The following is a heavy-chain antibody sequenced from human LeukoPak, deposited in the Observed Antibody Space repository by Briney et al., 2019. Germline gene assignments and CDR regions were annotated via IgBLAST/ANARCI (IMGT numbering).Heavy chain of an antibody. J-gene: IGHJ6*03. Sequence: GGSLRLSCAASGFTFSSYGMHWVRQAPGKGLEWVAFIRYDGSNKYYADSVKGRFTISRDNSKNTLYLQMNSLRAEDTAVYYCAKPYGSGSYDYYYYMDVWGKGTTVTISS. CDR3: AKPYGSGSYDYYYYMDV. CDR1: GFTFSSYG. CDR2: IRYDGSNK. V-gene: IGHV3-30*02. D-gene: IGHD3-10*01.